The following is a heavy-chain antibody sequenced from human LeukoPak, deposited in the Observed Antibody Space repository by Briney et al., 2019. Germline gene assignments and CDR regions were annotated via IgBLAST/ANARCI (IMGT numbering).Heavy chain of an antibody. CDR3: AKDGSSDEYSSGFDY. CDR1: GFTFSSYG. Sequence: GGSLRLSCAASGFTFSSYGMPWFRQAPGKGLEWGAVISYDGSNKYYADSVKGRFTISRDNSKNTLYLQMNSLRGEDTAVYYCAKDGSSDEYSSGFDYWGQGTLVTVSS. V-gene: IGHV3-30*18. D-gene: IGHD6-19*01. CDR2: ISYDGSNK. J-gene: IGHJ4*02.